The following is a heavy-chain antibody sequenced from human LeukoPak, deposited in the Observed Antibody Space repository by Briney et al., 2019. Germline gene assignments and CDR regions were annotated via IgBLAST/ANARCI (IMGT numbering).Heavy chain of an antibody. Sequence: ASVKVSCKASGYTFTSYYMHWVRQAPGQGLEWMGIINPSGGSTSYAQKFQGRVTMTRDMSTSTVYMELSSLRSADTAVYYCARGGVAAAGGFDPWGQGTLVTVSS. D-gene: IGHD6-13*01. J-gene: IGHJ5*02. CDR3: ARGGVAAAGGFDP. V-gene: IGHV1-46*01. CDR2: INPSGGST. CDR1: GYTFTSYY.